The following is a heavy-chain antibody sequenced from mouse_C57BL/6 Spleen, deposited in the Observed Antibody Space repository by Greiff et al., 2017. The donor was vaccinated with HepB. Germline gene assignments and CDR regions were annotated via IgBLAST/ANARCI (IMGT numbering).Heavy chain of an antibody. CDR3: TSLLSFAY. J-gene: IGHJ3*01. CDR2: IDPETGGT. V-gene: IGHV1-15*01. D-gene: IGHD2-1*01. Sequence: VQGVESGAELVRPGASVTLSCKASGYTFTDYEMHWVKQTPVHGLEWIGAIDPETGGTAYNQKFKGKAILTADKSSSTAYMELRSLTSEDSAVYYCTSLLSFAYWGQGTLVTVSA. CDR1: GYTFTDYE.